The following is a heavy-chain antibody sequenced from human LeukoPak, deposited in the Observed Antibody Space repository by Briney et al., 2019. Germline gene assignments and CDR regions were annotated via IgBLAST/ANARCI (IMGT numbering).Heavy chain of an antibody. J-gene: IGHJ4*02. V-gene: IGHV4-39*07. D-gene: IGHD1-26*01. CDR2: IYYSGST. CDR3: TRGGELMNF. CDR1: GGSISSSSYC. Sequence: PSETLSLTCTVSGGSISSSSYCWGWIRQPPGKGLEWIGSIYYSGSTYYNPSLKSRVTMSVDTSKNQFSLKLSSVTAADTAVYYCTRGGELMNFWGQGTLVTVSS.